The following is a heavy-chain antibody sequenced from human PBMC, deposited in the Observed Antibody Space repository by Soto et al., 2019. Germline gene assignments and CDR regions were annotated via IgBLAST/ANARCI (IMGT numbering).Heavy chain of an antibody. J-gene: IGHJ6*02. CDR1: GFTFSSYG. V-gene: IGHV3-7*01. Sequence: GGSLRLSCAASGFTFSSYGMSWVRQAPGKGLEWAANIKQDGSEKYYVDSVKGRFTISRDNAKNSLYLQMNSLRAEDTAVYYCARDSSRFFYYYGMDVWGQGTTVTVSS. D-gene: IGHD3-3*01. CDR2: IKQDGSEK. CDR3: ARDSSRFFYYYGMDV.